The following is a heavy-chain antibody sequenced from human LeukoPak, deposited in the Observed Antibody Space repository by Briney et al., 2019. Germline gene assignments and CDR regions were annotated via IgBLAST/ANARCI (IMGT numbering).Heavy chain of an antibody. J-gene: IGHJ6*02. CDR1: GGSFSGYY. CDR3: ARVPRFGELARTFYGMDV. CDR2: INHSGST. D-gene: IGHD3-10*01. Sequence: SETLSLTCAVYGGSFSGYYWSWIRQPPGKGLEWIGEINHSGSTNYNPSLKSRVTISVDTSKNQFSLKLSSVTAADTAVYYCARVPRFGELARTFYGMDVWGQGTTVTVSS. V-gene: IGHV4-34*01.